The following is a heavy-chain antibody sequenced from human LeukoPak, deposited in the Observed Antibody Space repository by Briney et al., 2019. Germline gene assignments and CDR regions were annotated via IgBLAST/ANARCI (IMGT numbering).Heavy chain of an antibody. D-gene: IGHD4-17*01. CDR1: GFTVSSNY. Sequence: GGSLRLSCAASGFTVSSNYMSWVRQAPGKGLEWVSYISSSSSTIYYADSVKGRFTISRDNAKNFLYLQMNSLRVEDTALYYCARDGDGRGEDFDYWGQGVLVTVSS. CDR3: ARDGDGRGEDFDY. CDR2: ISSSSSTI. J-gene: IGHJ4*02. V-gene: IGHV3-48*04.